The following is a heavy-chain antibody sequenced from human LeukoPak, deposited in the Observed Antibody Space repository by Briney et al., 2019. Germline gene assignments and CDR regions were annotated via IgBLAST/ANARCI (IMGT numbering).Heavy chain of an antibody. CDR3: AKDTRRSGWYGRIDY. Sequence: GGSLGLSCAASGFTFYDYAMHWVRQAPGEGLEWVSFISWDGVSTHYADSVKGRCTLSRDNSKNSLYLQMDSLRAEDTALYYCAKDTRRSGWYGRIDYWGQGTLVTVSS. V-gene: IGHV3-43D*03. CDR1: GFTFYDYA. CDR2: ISWDGVST. D-gene: IGHD6-19*01. J-gene: IGHJ4*01.